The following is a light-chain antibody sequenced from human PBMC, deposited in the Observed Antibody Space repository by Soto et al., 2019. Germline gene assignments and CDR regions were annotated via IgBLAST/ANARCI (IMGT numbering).Light chain of an antibody. CDR2: AAS. CDR3: QQLNSYIT. CDR1: QGISSY. V-gene: IGKV1-9*01. Sequence: DIQLTQSPSFLSASVGDRVTITCRASQGISSYLAWYQQKPGKAPKLLIYAASTLQSGVPSRFSGSGSGTEFTLTISSLRLEDFVTYYCQQLNSYITFGQGTRLEIK. J-gene: IGKJ5*01.